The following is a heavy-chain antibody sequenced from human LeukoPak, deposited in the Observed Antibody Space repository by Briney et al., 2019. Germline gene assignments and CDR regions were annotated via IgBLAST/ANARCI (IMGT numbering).Heavy chain of an antibody. D-gene: IGHD3-22*01. V-gene: IGHV1-18*01. CDR2: ISPYNGNT. CDR1: GYTFTSYD. CDR3: ARDTYYYDSSGYPGWFDP. J-gene: IGHJ5*02. Sequence: ASVKVSCKASGYTFTSYDINWVRQTPGQGLEWMGWISPYNGNTNYAQKLQGRVTMTTDTFTSTAYMELRSLTSDDTAVYYCARDTYYYDSSGYPGWFDPWGQGTLVTVSS.